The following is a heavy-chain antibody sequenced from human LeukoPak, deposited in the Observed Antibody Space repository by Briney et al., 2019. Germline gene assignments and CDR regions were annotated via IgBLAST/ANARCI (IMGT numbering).Heavy chain of an antibody. CDR3: ARAAAGSFDY. CDR1: GYTFTSYG. V-gene: IGHV1-18*01. CDR2: ISAYNGNT. D-gene: IGHD6-19*01. Sequence: ASVKVSCRASGYTFTSYGISWVRQAPGQGLEWMGWISAYNGNTNYAQKFQGRVTMTRNTSISTAYMELSSLRSEDTAVYYCARAAAGSFDYWGQGTLVTVSS. J-gene: IGHJ4*02.